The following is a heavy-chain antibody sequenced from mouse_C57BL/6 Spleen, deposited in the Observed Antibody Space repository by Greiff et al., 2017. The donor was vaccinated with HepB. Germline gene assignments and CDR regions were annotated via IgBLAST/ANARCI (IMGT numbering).Heavy chain of an antibody. CDR2: IYPGSGST. CDR3: ARSDYGNLFDY. Sequence: QVQLQQPGAELVKPGASVKMSCKASGYTFTSYWITWVKQRPGQGLEWIGDIYPGSGSTNYNEKFKSKATLTVDTSSSTAYMQLSILTSEASAVYYCARSDYGNLFDYWGQGTTLTVSS. V-gene: IGHV1-55*01. CDR1: GYTFTSYW. D-gene: IGHD2-1*01. J-gene: IGHJ2*01.